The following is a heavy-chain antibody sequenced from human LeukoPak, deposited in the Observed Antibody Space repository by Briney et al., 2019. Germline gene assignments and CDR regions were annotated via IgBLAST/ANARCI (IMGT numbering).Heavy chain of an antibody. CDR1: GGSISSSSYY. CDR2: IYYSGST. CDR3: ARLYSDTIDY. Sequence: SETLSLTCTVSGGSISSSSYYWGWIRQPPGKGLEWIGSIYYSGSTYYNPSLKSRVTISVDTSKNQFSLKLSSVTAADTAVYYCARLYSDTIDYWGQGTLVTVSS. J-gene: IGHJ4*02. V-gene: IGHV4-39*07. D-gene: IGHD1-26*01.